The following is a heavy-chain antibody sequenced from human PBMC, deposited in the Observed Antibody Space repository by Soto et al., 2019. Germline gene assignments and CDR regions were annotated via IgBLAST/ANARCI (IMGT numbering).Heavy chain of an antibody. Sequence: QVQLVQSGAEVKKPGASVKVSCKASGYTFTSYGISWVRQAPGQGLEWMGWISAYNGNTNYAQKLQGRVTMTTDTSTGTAYMGLRSLGSDDTAVDYCAGEGALNWNYGAFDIWGQGTMVTVSS. CDR1: GYTFTSYG. CDR2: ISAYNGNT. CDR3: AGEGALNWNYGAFDI. J-gene: IGHJ3*02. D-gene: IGHD1-7*01. V-gene: IGHV1-18*01.